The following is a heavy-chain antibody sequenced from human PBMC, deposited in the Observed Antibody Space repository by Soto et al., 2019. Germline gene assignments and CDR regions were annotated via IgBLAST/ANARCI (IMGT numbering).Heavy chain of an antibody. CDR3: ARGGPPSSGYYSQ. D-gene: IGHD3-22*01. CDR2: ISGFGAGT. CDR1: GFTFDSYA. J-gene: IGHJ4*02. Sequence: PGGSLRLSCVASGFTFDSYAMSWVRQAPGKGLEWISAISGFGAGTYHADSVRGRFTISRDNAKNTLYLQMNSLRAEDTAVYFCARGGPPSSGYYSQWGQGTLVNVSS. V-gene: IGHV3-23*01.